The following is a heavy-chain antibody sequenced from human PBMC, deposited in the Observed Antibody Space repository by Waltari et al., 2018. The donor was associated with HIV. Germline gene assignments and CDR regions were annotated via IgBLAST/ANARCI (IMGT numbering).Heavy chain of an antibody. CDR2: INQDGSST. V-gene: IGHV3-7*01. Sequence: EVQLVESGGGLVQPGGSLRLSCTNSGFIFRNFWMSWVGQAPGKGLEWVAYINQDGSSTYSLGSGKGRFTVSRDNAKTSLYLQMNALRAEETSVYYCARGLNWNYGFFWGQGSLVTVSS. CDR3: ARGLNWNYGFF. CDR1: GFIFRNFW. J-gene: IGHJ4*02. D-gene: IGHD1-7*01.